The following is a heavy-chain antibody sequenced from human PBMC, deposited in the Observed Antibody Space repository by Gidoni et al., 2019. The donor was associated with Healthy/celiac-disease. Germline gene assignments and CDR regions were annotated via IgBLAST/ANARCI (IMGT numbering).Heavy chain of an antibody. CDR1: GSTFSSYG. D-gene: IGHD2-2*01. CDR3: ARDGLFRVPDY. J-gene: IGHJ4*02. Sequence: VQLVESGGGVVKPGRSLRPSWPASGSTFSSYGMHWVRQAPGKGLGWVAVIWYDGSNKYYADSVKGRFTISRDNSKNTLYLQMNSLRAEDTAVYYCARDGLFRVPDYWGQGTLVTVSS. CDR2: IWYDGSNK. V-gene: IGHV3-33*01.